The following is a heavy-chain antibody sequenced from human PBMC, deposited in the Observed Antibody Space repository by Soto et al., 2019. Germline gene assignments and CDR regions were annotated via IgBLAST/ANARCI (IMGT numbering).Heavy chain of an antibody. CDR1: GFTFDDYA. CDR2: ISWNSGSI. CDR3: AKDQVCSSTSCSTGGYGMDV. Sequence: GGSLRLSCAASGFTFDDYAMHWVRQAPGKGLEWVSGISWNSGSIGYADSVKGRFTISRDNAKNSLYLQMNSLRAEDTALYYCAKDQVCSSTSCSTGGYGMDVWGQGTTVTVSS. V-gene: IGHV3-9*01. J-gene: IGHJ6*02. D-gene: IGHD2-2*01.